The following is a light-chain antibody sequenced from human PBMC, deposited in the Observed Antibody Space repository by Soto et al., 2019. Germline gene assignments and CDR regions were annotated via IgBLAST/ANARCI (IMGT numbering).Light chain of an antibody. J-gene: IGLJ1*01. Sequence: QSALTQPASVSGSPGQSITISCTGTSIDIGGYNYVSWYQQHPGKAPKLMIYEVSNRPSGVSFRFSGSKSGNTASLTISGLQAEDEADYYCSSYASSITYVYGTGTKLTVL. CDR1: SIDIGGYNY. CDR3: SSYASSITYV. V-gene: IGLV2-14*01. CDR2: EVS.